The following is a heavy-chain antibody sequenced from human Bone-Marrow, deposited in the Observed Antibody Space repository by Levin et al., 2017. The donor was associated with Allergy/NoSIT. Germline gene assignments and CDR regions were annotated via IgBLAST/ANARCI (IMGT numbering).Heavy chain of an antibody. CDR3: ATVKNFWSGYSGFDV. CDR2: SYSSGSA. D-gene: IGHD3-3*01. CDR1: GVSISDGGYY. J-gene: IGHJ4*02. V-gene: IGHV4-31*03. Sequence: SETLSLTCTVSGVSISDGGYYWSWLRHLPGKGLEWIGYSYSSGSAYYNPSLEGRAKISVDKSKNQYSLRMTSVSASDRAFYYCATVKNFWSGYSGFDVWGQGILITVSS.